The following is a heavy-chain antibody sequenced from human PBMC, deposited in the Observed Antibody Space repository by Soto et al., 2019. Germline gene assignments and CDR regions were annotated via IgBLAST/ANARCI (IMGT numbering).Heavy chain of an antibody. CDR2: ISSSSYI. Sequence: GGSLRLSCAASGFTFSSYSMNWVRQAPGKGLEWVSSISSSSYIYYADSVKGRFTISRDNAKNSLYLQMNSLRAEDTAVYYCARGANYSGSYYAFDIWGQGTMVTVSS. CDR3: ARGANYSGSYYAFDI. D-gene: IGHD1-26*01. J-gene: IGHJ3*02. CDR1: GFTFSSYS. V-gene: IGHV3-21*01.